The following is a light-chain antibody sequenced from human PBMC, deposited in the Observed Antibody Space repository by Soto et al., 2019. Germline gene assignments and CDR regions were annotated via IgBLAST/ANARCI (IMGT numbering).Light chain of an antibody. CDR1: QSVFYSSNNKNY. J-gene: IGKJ1*01. CDR2: DAS. Sequence: DIVMTQSPDSLDVSLGERATINCKSSQSVFYSSNNKNYLAWYQQKPGTAPKLLIYDASSLESGVPSRFSGSGSGTEFTLTIFSLQPDDFATYDCQHYNSYSRPFGQGTKVDI. CDR3: QHYNSYSRP. V-gene: IGKV4-1*01.